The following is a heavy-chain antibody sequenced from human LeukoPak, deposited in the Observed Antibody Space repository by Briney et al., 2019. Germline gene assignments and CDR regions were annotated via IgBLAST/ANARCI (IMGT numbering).Heavy chain of an antibody. D-gene: IGHD3-10*01. Sequence: GGSLRLSCAASGFTFSSYAMSWVRQAPGKGLEWVSAISGSGGSTYYADSVKGRFTISRDNSKNTLYLQMNSLRAEDTAVYYCAKNRSGSYYKGNFDYWGQGTLVTVSS. CDR1: GFTFSSYA. CDR3: AKNRSGSYYKGNFDY. CDR2: ISGSGGST. V-gene: IGHV3-23*01. J-gene: IGHJ4*02.